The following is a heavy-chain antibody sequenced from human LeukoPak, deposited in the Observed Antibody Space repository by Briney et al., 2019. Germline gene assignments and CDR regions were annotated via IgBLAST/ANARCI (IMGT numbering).Heavy chain of an antibody. D-gene: IGHD6-19*01. CDR1: GFTFSYYG. V-gene: IGHV3-33*01. Sequence: PGGSLSLSCAASGFTFSYYGMHWVRQAPGKGLEWVAVIWNDGNKKYYADSVKGRFNISRDNSKNTLYLQMNSLRAEDTAIYYCARALYSGGWYGGDYWGQGTLVTVSS. J-gene: IGHJ4*02. CDR3: ARALYSGGWYGGDY. CDR2: IWNDGNKK.